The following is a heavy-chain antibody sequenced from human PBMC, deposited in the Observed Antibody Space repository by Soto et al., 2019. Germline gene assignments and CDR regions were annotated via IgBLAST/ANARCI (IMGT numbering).Heavy chain of an antibody. CDR3: ASSSGNNYGVGTNYYFDY. CDR2: IIPIFGTA. V-gene: IGHV1-69*06. D-gene: IGHD1-26*01. J-gene: IGHJ4*02. Sequence: QVQLVQSGAEVKKPGSSVKVSCQTSGGTFSTYSIVWVRQAPGAGLEWMGGIIPIFGTANYAQKFQDRVTITADKSTNTAFMELSSLKSEDTAMYYCASSSGNNYGVGTNYYFDYWGQGTLVTVSS. CDR1: GGTFSTYS.